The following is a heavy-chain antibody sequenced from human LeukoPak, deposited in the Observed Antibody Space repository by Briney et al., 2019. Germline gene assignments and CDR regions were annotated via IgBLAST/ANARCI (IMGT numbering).Heavy chain of an antibody. V-gene: IGHV3-11*04. CDR2: INPTGSNI. D-gene: IGHD6-13*01. Sequence: GGSLRLSCAASGFGFSDFYMGWIRQAPGKGLEWVSYINPTGSNIYHADSVKGRFTISRDNAKNSLYLQMNSLRAEDTAVYYCAKDSYSKGDFWGQGVLVTVSS. CDR1: GFGFSDFY. CDR3: AKDSYSKGDF. J-gene: IGHJ4*02.